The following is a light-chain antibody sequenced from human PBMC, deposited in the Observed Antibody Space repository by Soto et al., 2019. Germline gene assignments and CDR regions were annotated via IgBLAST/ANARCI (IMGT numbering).Light chain of an antibody. Sequence: QSALTQPASVSGSPGQSITFSCTGTSSDIGAYNRVSWYQQHPGKAPKLMIYEVSNRPSGVSNRFSASKSGNTASLTISGLQAEDEADYYCSSETTSSTFYVFGTGTKVTVL. J-gene: IGLJ1*01. CDR2: EVS. CDR1: SSDIGAYNR. V-gene: IGLV2-14*01. CDR3: SSETTSSTFYV.